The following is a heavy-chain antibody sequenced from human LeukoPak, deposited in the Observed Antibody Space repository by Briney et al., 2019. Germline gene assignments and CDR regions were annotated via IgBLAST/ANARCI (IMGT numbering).Heavy chain of an antibody. Sequence: SVKVSCKASGGTFSSYAISWVRQAPGQGLEWMGGIIPIFGTANYAQKFQGRVTITADESTSTAYMELSSLGSDDTAVYYCAREGCSSTSCYSATAPWFDPWGQGTLVTVSS. CDR1: GGTFSSYA. CDR2: IIPIFGTA. D-gene: IGHD2-2*01. J-gene: IGHJ5*02. V-gene: IGHV1-69*01. CDR3: AREGCSSTSCYSATAPWFDP.